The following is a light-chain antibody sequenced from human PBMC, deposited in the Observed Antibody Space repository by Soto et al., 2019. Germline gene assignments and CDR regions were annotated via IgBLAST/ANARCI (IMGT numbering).Light chain of an antibody. J-gene: IGKJ5*01. CDR3: QHADSFPLIT. V-gene: IGKV1-12*01. CDR2: AAS. CDR1: EDISTW. Sequence: DIRLTQSPASVSAFVGDRATLTCRSSEDISTWLAWYQQKPGKAPKLLIYAASSLQSGVPSRFSGSGSGTDFTLTISSLQPEDFATYYCQHADSFPLITFGQRTRLVI.